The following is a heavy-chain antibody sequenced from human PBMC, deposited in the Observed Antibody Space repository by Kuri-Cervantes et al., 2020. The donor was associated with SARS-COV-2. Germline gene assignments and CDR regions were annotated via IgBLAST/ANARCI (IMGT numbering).Heavy chain of an antibody. CDR2: IYYNGST. CDR1: GVSVTTFGSY. Sequence: LRLSCTVSGVSVTTFGSYWTWIRQPPGKGLEWVGYIYYNGSTYYNPSLRSRVIVSVDRSKNQFSLNLNSVTAADTAVYYCAREDLSVVVPAAFFDYWGQGTLVTVSS. J-gene: IGHJ4*02. CDR3: AREDLSVVVPAAFFDY. D-gene: IGHD2-2*01. V-gene: IGHV4-31*02.